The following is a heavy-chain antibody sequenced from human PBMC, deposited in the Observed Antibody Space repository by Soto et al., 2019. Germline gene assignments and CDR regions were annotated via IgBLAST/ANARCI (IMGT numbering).Heavy chain of an antibody. CDR1: GYTFTNYG. CDR3: ARGEKLGESYFDY. J-gene: IGHJ4*02. V-gene: IGHV1-69*04. CDR2: IIPILGIA. D-gene: IGHD3-10*01. Sequence: SVKVSCKASGYTFTNYGISWVRQAPGQGLEWMGRIIPILGIANYAQKFQGRVTITADKSTSTAYMELSSLRSEDTAVYYCARGEKLGESYFDYWGQGTLVTVSS.